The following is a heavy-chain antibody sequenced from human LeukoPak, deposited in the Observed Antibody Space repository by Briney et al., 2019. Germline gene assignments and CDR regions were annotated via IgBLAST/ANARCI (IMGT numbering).Heavy chain of an antibody. J-gene: IGHJ4*02. CDR3: ARDSQQLLDTEPVYFDY. CDR1: GYTFTGYY. CDR2: INPNSGGT. V-gene: IGHV1-2*02. Sequence: ASVKVSCKAPGYTFTGYYMHWVRQAPGQGLEWMGWINPNSGGTNYAQKFQGRVTMTRDTSISTAYMELSRLRSDDTAVYYCARDSQQLLDTEPVYFDYWGQGTLVTVSS. D-gene: IGHD6-13*01.